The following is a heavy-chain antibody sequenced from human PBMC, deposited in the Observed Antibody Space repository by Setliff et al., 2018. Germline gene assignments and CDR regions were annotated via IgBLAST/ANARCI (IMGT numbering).Heavy chain of an antibody. J-gene: IGHJ4*02. Sequence: PSETLSLTCTVSGDSISRSTYYWGWIRQSPGKGLDWIGTVDHSGNTFYNPSLKSRVTISVDTSKNHFSLKLTSVSAADTAVYYCARRDSTGYYGYSFDFWGQGTLVTVPQ. CDR2: VDHSGNT. D-gene: IGHD3-22*01. V-gene: IGHV4-39*02. CDR1: GDSISRSTYY. CDR3: ARRDSTGYYGYSFDF.